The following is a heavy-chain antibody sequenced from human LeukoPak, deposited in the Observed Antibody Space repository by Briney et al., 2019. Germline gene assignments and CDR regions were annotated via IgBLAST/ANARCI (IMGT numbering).Heavy chain of an antibody. CDR2: FIGSSVTI. Sequence: PGGPLRLSCVPSGLTFCTYSMHWVPRSPGKARVWVLHFIGSSVTIYYAGPVKGRFTLSRENAKNSLDLQMSSLSAEVLALYYFARRTEFEVLYYMYICGKRDTGSVSS. V-gene: IGHV3-48*01. CDR3: ARRTEFEVLYYMYI. D-gene: IGHD3-10*01. J-gene: IGHJ6*03. CDR1: GLTFCTYS.